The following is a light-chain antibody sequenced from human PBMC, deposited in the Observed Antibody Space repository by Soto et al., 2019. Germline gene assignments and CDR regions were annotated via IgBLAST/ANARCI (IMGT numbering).Light chain of an antibody. CDR1: SSDVGSYNL. J-gene: IGLJ1*01. Sequence: VLTQPASVSGSPGHSITISCTGTSSDVGSYNLVSRDQQHPGKAPKLMIYEVSKRPSGVSNRFSVSKSGDTASLTISGLQAEDESDYYCCSYAGSRSYVFGTGNKVPVL. CDR3: CSYAGSRSYV. CDR2: EVS. V-gene: IGLV2-23*02.